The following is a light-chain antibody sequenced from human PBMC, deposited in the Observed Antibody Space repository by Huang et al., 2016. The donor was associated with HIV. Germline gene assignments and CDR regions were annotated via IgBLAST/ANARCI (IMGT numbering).Light chain of an antibody. Sequence: DVVMTQSPLSLLVPPGEPASIPCRSSQSLRHSNGINYLDWYLQRPGQSPQLLIHLGSSRASGVPDRFSGGGSGTDFSLNISRVEAEDAGIYYCMEALQTPYTFGQGTKLEIK. J-gene: IGKJ2*01. V-gene: IGKV2-28*01. CDR2: LGS. CDR1: QSLRHSNGINY. CDR3: MEALQTPYT.